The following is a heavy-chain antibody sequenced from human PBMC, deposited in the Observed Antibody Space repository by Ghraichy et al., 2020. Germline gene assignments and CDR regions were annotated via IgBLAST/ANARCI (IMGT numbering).Heavy chain of an antibody. V-gene: IGHV3-73*01. Sequence: LSLTCAASGFTFSGSAMHWVRQASGKGLEWVGRIRSKANSYATAYAASVKGRFTISRDDSKNTAYLQMNSLKTEDTAVYYCTRPPYYWGQGTLVTVSS. CDR2: IRSKANSYAT. CDR3: TRPPYY. J-gene: IGHJ4*02. CDR1: GFTFSGSA.